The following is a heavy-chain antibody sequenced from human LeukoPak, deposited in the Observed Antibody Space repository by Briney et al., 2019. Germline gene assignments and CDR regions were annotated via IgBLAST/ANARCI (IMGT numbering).Heavy chain of an antibody. Sequence: GGSPRLSCTASGFSFSSSWMSWVRQLPGKGLEWLADMNPYGSAILYVDSVKGRFTVSRNNAKNSLYLQMDGLRAEDTAVYYCARDPLNGALDIWGQGTLVTVSS. CDR2: MNPYGSAI. V-gene: IGHV3-7*01. CDR3: ARDPLNGALDI. J-gene: IGHJ3*02. CDR1: GFSFSSSW.